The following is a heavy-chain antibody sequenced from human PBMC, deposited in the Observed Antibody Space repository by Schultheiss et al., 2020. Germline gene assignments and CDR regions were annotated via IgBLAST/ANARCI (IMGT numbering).Heavy chain of an antibody. J-gene: IGHJ4*02. D-gene: IGHD6-13*01. V-gene: IGHV4-59*01. Sequence: SETLSLTCTVSGGSISSYYWSWIRQPPGKGLEWIGYIYDSGSSNYNPSLKSRVIISVDTSKNQFSLKLSSVTAADTAVYYCARGLDSTNWAFDYWGQGTLVTVSS. CDR1: GGSISSYY. CDR2: IYDSGSS. CDR3: ARGLDSTNWAFDY.